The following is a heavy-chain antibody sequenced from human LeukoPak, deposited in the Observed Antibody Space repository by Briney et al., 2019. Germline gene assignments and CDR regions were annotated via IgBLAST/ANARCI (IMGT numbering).Heavy chain of an antibody. CDR1: GYTFTSYG. V-gene: IGHV1-18*01. J-gene: IGHJ4*02. CDR3: ARTYYYGSESYFSY. D-gene: IGHD3-10*01. CDR2: ISAYNGNT. Sequence: GASVKVSCKASGYTFTSYGISWVRQAPGQGLEWMGWISAYNGNTNYAQKLQGRVTMTTDTSTSTAYMELRSLRSDDTAVYYCARTYYYGSESYFSYWGQGTLVTVSS.